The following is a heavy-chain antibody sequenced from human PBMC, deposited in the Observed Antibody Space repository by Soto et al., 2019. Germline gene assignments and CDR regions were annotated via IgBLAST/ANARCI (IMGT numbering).Heavy chain of an antibody. D-gene: IGHD3-16*01. Sequence: QVQLVQSGAEVKKPGSSVMVSCKASGGTFSSYGISWVRQAPGQGLEWMGGIIPIFGTPNYAQKFQGRVTITADKSTSTAYMELYSLRSEDTAVYYCAADLRLGELAYYGWDVWGQGTTVTVS. CDR1: GGTFSSYG. J-gene: IGHJ6*02. CDR2: IIPIFGTP. V-gene: IGHV1-69*06. CDR3: AADLRLGELAYYGWDV.